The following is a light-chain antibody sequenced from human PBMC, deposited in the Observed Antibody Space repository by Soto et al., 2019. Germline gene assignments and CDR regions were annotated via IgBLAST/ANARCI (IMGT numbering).Light chain of an antibody. CDR3: LLSYTGRLYV. V-gene: IGLV7-46*01. CDR2: DTD. CDR1: TGPVTNGHF. Sequence: QAVVTQEPSLTVSPGGTVTLTCGSSTGPVTNGHFPYWFQQKPGQAPRPLIYDTDNKHSWTPARFSASLLGDKAALTLSGALPEDVADYYCLLSYTGRLYVFGPGTKVTVL. J-gene: IGLJ1*01.